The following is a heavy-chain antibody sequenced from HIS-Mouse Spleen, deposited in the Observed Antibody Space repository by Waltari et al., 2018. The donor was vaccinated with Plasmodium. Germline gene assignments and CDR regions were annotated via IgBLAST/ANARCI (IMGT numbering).Heavy chain of an antibody. J-gene: IGHJ2*01. CDR2: RKQDGSEK. CDR1: GFPFGSSW. CDR3: ASSWYWYFDL. Sequence: EVQLVESGGGLVQPGGYMRLSCPASGFPFGSSWMSWVRQAPGKGLEWVANRKQDGSEKYYVDSVKGRFTVSRDNAKNSLYLQMNSLRAEDTAVYYCASSWYWYFDLWGRGTLVTVSS. D-gene: IGHD6-13*01. V-gene: IGHV3-7*01.